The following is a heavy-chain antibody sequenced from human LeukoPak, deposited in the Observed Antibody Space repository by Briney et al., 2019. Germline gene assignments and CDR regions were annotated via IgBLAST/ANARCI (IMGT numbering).Heavy chain of an antibody. Sequence: GGSLRLSCAASGFTFDDYGMSWVRQAPGKGLEWVSGINWNGGSTGYADSVKGRFTIPRDNAKNSLYLPMNRLRAEAPALYYCARDGLGGEPGDYWRQGTLVTVSS. V-gene: IGHV3-20*04. CDR1: GFTFDDYG. D-gene: IGHD3-16*01. CDR3: ARDGLGGEPGDY. J-gene: IGHJ4*02. CDR2: INWNGGST.